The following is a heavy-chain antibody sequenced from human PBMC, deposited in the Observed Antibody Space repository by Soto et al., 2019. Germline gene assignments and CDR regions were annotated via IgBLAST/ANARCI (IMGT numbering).Heavy chain of an antibody. CDR2: ISYDGSNK. D-gene: IGHD2-15*01. Sequence: QVQLVESGGGVVQPGRSLRLSCAASGFTFSSYGMHWVRQAPGKGLEWVAVISYDGSNKYYADSVKGRFTISRDNSKNTLYLQMNSLRAEETAVYYCAKAGRKDIVVVVAAQRRYNWFDPWGQGTLVTVSS. CDR3: AKAGRKDIVVVVAAQRRYNWFDP. CDR1: GFTFSSYG. V-gene: IGHV3-30*18. J-gene: IGHJ5*02.